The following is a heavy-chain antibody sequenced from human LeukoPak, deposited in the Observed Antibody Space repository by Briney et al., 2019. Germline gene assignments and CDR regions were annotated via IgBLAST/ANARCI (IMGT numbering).Heavy chain of an antibody. V-gene: IGHV3-23*01. D-gene: IGHD6-25*01. CDR1: GFTFSSYA. J-gene: IGHJ3*02. CDR2: ISGSGGRI. Sequence: GGSLRLSCAASGFTFSSYAMSWVRQAPGKGLEWVSAISGSGGRIYYGASVKGRFTISRDNSKNTLNLQMNSLRAEDTAVYYCARGVRRRPDAFDIWGQGTMVTVSS. CDR3: ARGVRRRPDAFDI.